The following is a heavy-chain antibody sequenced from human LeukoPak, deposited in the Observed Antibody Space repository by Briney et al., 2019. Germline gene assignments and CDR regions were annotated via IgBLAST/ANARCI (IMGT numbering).Heavy chain of an antibody. V-gene: IGHV3-66*02. D-gene: IGHD4-17*01. J-gene: IGHJ4*02. CDR3: ARDRSTVTGDY. CDR1: GFTVSSNY. CDR2: IYSGGST. Sequence: GGSLRLSCAASGFTVSSNYMSWVRQAPGKGLEWVSVIYSGGSTYYADSVKGRFTISRDNSKNTLHLQMNSLRAEDTAVYYCARDRSTVTGDYWGQGTPVTVSS.